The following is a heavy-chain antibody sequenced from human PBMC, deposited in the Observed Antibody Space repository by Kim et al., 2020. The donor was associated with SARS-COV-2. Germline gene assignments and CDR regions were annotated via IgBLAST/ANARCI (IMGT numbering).Heavy chain of an antibody. CDR2: IVVGSGNT. CDR3: AAWYYYDSSGQYYYFDY. CDR1: GFTFTSSA. J-gene: IGHJ4*02. D-gene: IGHD3-22*01. Sequence: SVKVSCKASGFTFTSSAVQWVRQARGQRLEWIGWIVVGSGNTNYAQKFQERVTITRDMSTSTAYMELSSLRSEDTAVYYCAAWYYYDSSGQYYYFDYWGQGTLVTVSS. V-gene: IGHV1-58*01.